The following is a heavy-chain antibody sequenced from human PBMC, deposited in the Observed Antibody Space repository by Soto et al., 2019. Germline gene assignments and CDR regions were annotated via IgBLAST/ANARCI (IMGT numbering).Heavy chain of an antibody. CDR2: ISAYNGNT. CDR3: ARDRRYCSSTSCYGAFDI. CDR1: GYTFTSYG. J-gene: IGHJ3*02. V-gene: IGHV1-18*01. D-gene: IGHD2-2*01. Sequence: ASVKVSCKASGYTFTSYGISWVRQAPGQGLEWMGWISAYNGNTNYAQKHQGRVTMTTDTSTSTAYMELRSLRSDDTAVYYCARDRRYCSSTSCYGAFDIWGQGTMVTVSS.